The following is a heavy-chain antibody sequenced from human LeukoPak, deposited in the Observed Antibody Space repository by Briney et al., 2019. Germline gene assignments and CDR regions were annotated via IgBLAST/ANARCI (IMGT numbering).Heavy chain of an antibody. D-gene: IGHD1-26*01. CDR2: INTDYHNV. CDR1: GYTFTGYY. Sequence: ASVKVSCKPSGYTFTGYYIHWVRQAPGQGLEWMGWINTDYHNVENAEQFHGRVTLTADTSTSTAYMELRSLTFDDTGVYYCARDNGGSRDYWGQGTLVTVSS. V-gene: IGHV1-18*04. CDR3: ARDNGGSRDY. J-gene: IGHJ4*02.